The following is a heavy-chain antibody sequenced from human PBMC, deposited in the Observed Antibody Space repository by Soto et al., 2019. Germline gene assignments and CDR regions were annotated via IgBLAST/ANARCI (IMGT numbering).Heavy chain of an antibody. CDR2: ISYDGYLK. D-gene: IGHD3-10*01. CDR3: AKDFKVSGSHYGTLNYYYGMDV. CDR1: IHLQYLW. Sequence: GGSLRPLLCSLWIHLQYLWHAMGPQAPGKGLEWVAVISYDGYLKYYVDAVKGRFTVARDNSKNTLFLEMNSLRVEDTAVYFCAKDFKVSGSHYGTLNYYYGMDVWGQGTTVTVSS. V-gene: IGHV3-30*18. J-gene: IGHJ6*02.